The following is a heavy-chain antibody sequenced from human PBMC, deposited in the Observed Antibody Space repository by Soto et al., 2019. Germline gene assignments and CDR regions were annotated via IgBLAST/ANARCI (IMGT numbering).Heavy chain of an antibody. J-gene: IGHJ3*02. Sequence: SETLSLTCAVYGGSFSGYYWSWIRQPPGKGLEWIGEINHSGSTNYNPSLKSRVTISVDTSKNQFSLKLSSVTAADTAVYYCARGRGYCSGGSCPLDNSLNAFESRGQGTMVTGSS. CDR1: GGSFSGYY. V-gene: IGHV4-34*01. CDR3: ARGRGYCSGGSCPLDNSLNAFES. CDR2: INHSGST. D-gene: IGHD2-15*01.